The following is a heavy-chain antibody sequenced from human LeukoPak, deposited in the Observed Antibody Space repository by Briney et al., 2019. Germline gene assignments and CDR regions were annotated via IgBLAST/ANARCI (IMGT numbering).Heavy chain of an antibody. CDR2: INHSGST. D-gene: IGHD3-22*01. J-gene: IGHJ4*02. CDR3: ARAGLSGYYYFDY. Sequence: PSETLSLTCAVYGGSFSGYYWSWIRQPPGKGLEWIGEINHSGSTNYSPSLKSRVTISVDTSKNQFSLKLSSVTAADTAVYYCARAGLSGYYYFDYWGQGTLVTVSS. CDR1: GGSFSGYY. V-gene: IGHV4-34*01.